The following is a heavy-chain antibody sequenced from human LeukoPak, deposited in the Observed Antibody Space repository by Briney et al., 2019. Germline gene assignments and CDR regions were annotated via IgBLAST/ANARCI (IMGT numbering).Heavy chain of an antibody. CDR1: GGTFSSYA. Sequence: ASVKVSCKASGGTFSSYAISWVRQAPGQGLEWMGGIIPIFGTANYAQKFQGRVTITADESTSTAYMEPSSLRSEDTAVYYCARDNGKQWTSNYYYYGMDVWGQGTTVTVSS. D-gene: IGHD6-19*01. J-gene: IGHJ6*02. CDR2: IIPIFGTA. CDR3: ARDNGKQWTSNYYYYGMDV. V-gene: IGHV1-69*13.